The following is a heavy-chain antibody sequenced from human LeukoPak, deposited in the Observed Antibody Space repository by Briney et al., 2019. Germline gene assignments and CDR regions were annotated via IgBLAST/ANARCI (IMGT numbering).Heavy chain of an antibody. CDR2: IYYSGST. J-gene: IGHJ4*02. D-gene: IGHD6-19*01. CDR3: ARHVIGYIAVANFDY. CDR1: GGSISSYY. Sequence: PSETLSLTCTVSGGSISSYYWSWIRQPPGKGLEWIGYIYYSGSTNYNPSLKSRVTISVDTSKNQFSLKLSSVTAADTAVYYCARHVIGYIAVANFDYWGQGTLVTVSS. V-gene: IGHV4-59*08.